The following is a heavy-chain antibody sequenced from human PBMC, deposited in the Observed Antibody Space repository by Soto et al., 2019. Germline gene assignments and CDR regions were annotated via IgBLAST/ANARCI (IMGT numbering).Heavy chain of an antibody. Sequence: EEQLLESGGGLVQPGGSLRLSGAASGFRFSDYSMSWVRQVPGGGLEGVAVISADGHSTYFADSVKGRFTITRDNFKDTMSLEMHYLRPEDTAVYHCAKIPTLYYDSRGFYGWFGPWGQGTQVTVSA. CDR3: AKIPTLYYDSRGFYGWFGP. V-gene: IGHV3-23*01. CDR1: GFRFSDYS. D-gene: IGHD3-22*01. CDR2: ISADGHST. J-gene: IGHJ5*02.